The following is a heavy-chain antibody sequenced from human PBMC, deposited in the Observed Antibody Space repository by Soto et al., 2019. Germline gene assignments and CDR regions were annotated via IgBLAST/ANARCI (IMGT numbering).Heavy chain of an antibody. Sequence: EVQLVESGGGLVQPGGSLKLSCAASGFAFSGSAMHWVRQASWKGLEWVGRIRSKANSYATAYAASVKGRFTISRDDSKNTAYLQMNSLKTEDTAVYYCTGRGGDYYGMDVWGQGTTVTVSS. D-gene: IGHD2-15*01. V-gene: IGHV3-73*01. CDR1: GFAFSGSA. J-gene: IGHJ6*02. CDR3: TGRGGDYYGMDV. CDR2: IRSKANSYAT.